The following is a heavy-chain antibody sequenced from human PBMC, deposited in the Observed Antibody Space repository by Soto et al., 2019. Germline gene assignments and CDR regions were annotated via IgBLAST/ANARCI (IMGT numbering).Heavy chain of an antibody. CDR1: GFSLSSYG. V-gene: IGHV3-30*18. CDR3: AKEGYSYGTGYFDY. Sequence: QVQLVESGGGVVQPGRSLRLSCTATGFSLSSYGMHWVRQAPGKGLEWVAVISYDGSNKYYADSVKGRFTISRDNSKNTLYLQMNSLRAEDTAVYYCAKEGYSYGTGYFDYWGQGTLVTASS. CDR2: ISYDGSNK. D-gene: IGHD5-18*01. J-gene: IGHJ4*02.